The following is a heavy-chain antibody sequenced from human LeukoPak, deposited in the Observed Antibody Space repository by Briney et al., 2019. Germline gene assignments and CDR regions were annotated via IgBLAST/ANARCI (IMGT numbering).Heavy chain of an antibody. CDR3: ARWARSGMSTNFDY. Sequence: TGGSLRLSCVASGFTFSSAWMTWVRQAPGKGLEWVAIINQDGSEKYYVDSVKGRFTISRDNAKNSLYLQMNSLRAEDTAVYYCARWARSGMSTNFDYWGQGTLVTVSS. D-gene: IGHD3-10*01. CDR2: INQDGSEK. J-gene: IGHJ4*02. CDR1: GFTFSSAW. V-gene: IGHV3-7*01.